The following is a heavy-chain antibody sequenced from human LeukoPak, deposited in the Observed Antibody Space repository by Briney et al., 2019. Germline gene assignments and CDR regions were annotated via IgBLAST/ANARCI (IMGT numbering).Heavy chain of an antibody. D-gene: IGHD4-17*01. CDR2: ITPFNGNT. CDR1: GYTFTYRY. J-gene: IGHJ4*02. V-gene: IGHV1-45*02. Sequence: GASVKVSCKASGYTFTYRYLHWVRQAPGQALEWMGWITPFNGNTNYAQKFQDRVTITRDRSMSTAYMELSSLRSEDTAVYYCARDDYLEETTVDYWGQGTLVTVSS. CDR3: ARDDYLEETTVDY.